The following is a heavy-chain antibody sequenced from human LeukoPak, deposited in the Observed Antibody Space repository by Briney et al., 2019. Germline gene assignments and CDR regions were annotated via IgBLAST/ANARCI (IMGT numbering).Heavy chain of an antibody. CDR1: GFTFSNYA. CDR3: ARDSDYGDYL. J-gene: IGHJ5*02. V-gene: IGHV3-48*02. CDR2: ISSSSSTI. Sequence: GGSLRLSCAASGFTFSNYAMSWVRQAPGKGLEWVSYISSSSSTIYYADSVKGRFTISRDNAKNSLYLQMNSLRDEDTAVYYCARDSDYGDYLWGQGTLVTVSS. D-gene: IGHD4-17*01.